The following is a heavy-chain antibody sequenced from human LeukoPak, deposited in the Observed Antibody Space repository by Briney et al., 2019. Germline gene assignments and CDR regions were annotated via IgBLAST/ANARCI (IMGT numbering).Heavy chain of an antibody. J-gene: IGHJ4*02. CDR1: GFAFNYAW. Sequence: GGSLRLSCAASGFAFNYAWVSWVRQAPGKGLEWVSAISGSGGSTYYADSVKGRFTISRDNSKNTLYLQMNSLRAEDTAVYYCAKDGGRGWYFDYWGQGTLVTVSS. D-gene: IGHD6-19*01. CDR3: AKDGGRGWYFDY. V-gene: IGHV3-23*01. CDR2: ISGSGGST.